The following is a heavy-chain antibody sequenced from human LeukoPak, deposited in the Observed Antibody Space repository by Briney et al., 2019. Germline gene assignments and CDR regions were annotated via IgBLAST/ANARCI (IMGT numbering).Heavy chain of an antibody. Sequence: GGSLRLSCAASGFTFDDYGMSWVRQAPGKGLEWVSGINWNGGSTGYADSVKGRFTISRDNAKNSLYLQMNSLRAEDTALYHCATEGYCSGGSCRPFTFDIWGQGTMVTVSS. CDR3: ATEGYCSGGSCRPFTFDI. CDR2: INWNGGST. D-gene: IGHD2-15*01. CDR1: GFTFDDYG. V-gene: IGHV3-20*01. J-gene: IGHJ3*02.